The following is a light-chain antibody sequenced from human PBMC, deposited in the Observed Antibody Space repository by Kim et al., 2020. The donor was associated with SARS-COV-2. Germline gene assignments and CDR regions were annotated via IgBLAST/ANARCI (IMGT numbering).Light chain of an antibody. V-gene: IGLV2-11*01. CDR1: NTDIGGSDY. Sequence: LTQPRSASGSPGQSVTISCTGTNTDIGGSDYVSWYQQLPGKAPKLIIHDVDKRPSGVPDRFSGAKSGNTASLTISGLQAEDEADYHCFSYAGSYTFWVFGGGTKLTVL. CDR2: DVD. J-gene: IGLJ3*02. CDR3: FSYAGSYTFWV.